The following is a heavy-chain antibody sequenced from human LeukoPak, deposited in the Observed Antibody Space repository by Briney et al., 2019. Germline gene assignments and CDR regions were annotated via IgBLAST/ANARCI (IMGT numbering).Heavy chain of an antibody. CDR1: GYTFIRYY. D-gene: IGHD3-16*01. J-gene: IGHJ3*02. Sequence: GASVKVSCKASGYTFIRYYMNWVRQAPGQGPEWMGWIDPNNGDTNYGQKSQGRVTMTRDTSISTAYMELSRLTSDDTAVYYCVRSESVRSGDPAWAGDSFDMWGQGTMVTVSS. CDR2: IDPNNGDT. CDR3: VRSESVRSGDPAWAGDSFDM. V-gene: IGHV1-2*02.